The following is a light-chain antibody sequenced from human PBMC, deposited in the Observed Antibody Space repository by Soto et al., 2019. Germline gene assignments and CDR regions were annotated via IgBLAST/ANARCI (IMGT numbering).Light chain of an antibody. J-gene: IGKJ1*01. V-gene: IGKV1-5*03. Sequence: DIQMTQSPSSLSASVGDRVTISCRASQKIVFWLAWYQQKPGQVPNLLVYRASRLNDGVPSRFSASGSGTDFTLTIDNLQPDDSAIYYCQQYNIYRTFGQGTKVEVK. CDR3: QQYNIYRT. CDR1: QKIVFW. CDR2: RAS.